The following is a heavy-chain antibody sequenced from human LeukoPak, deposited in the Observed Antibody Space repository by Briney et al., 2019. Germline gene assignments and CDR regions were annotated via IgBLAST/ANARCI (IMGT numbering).Heavy chain of an antibody. V-gene: IGHV3-30*05. CDR1: GFTFRSFG. J-gene: IGHJ3*02. CDR2: ISYDGSNK. CDR3: ARGYGGNSAAFDI. D-gene: IGHD4-23*01. Sequence: PGGSLRLSCLASGFTFRSFGMHWVRQAPGTGLEWVALISYDGSNKNYADSVKGRFTISRDNSKNILYLQMNSLRVEGTAVYSCARGYGGNSAAFDIWGQGTMVTVSS.